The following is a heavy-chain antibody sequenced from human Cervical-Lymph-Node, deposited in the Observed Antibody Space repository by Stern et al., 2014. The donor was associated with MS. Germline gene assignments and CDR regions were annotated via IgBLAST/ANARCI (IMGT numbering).Heavy chain of an antibody. J-gene: IGHJ6*02. CDR3: ARSSSPSPYYYYGMDV. Sequence: VQLVESGGGVVQPGRSLRLSCAASGFTFSSYGMHWVRQAPGKGLEWVAVIWYDGSNTYYADSVKVRFTSSRDNSKNTLYLQMNSRRAEDTAVYYCARSSSPSPYYYYGMDVWGQGTTVTVSS. CDR1: GFTFSSYG. D-gene: IGHD6-13*01. V-gene: IGHV3-33*01. CDR2: IWYDGSNT.